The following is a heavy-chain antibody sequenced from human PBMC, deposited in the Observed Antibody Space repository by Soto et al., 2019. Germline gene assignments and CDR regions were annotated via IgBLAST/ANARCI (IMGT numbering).Heavy chain of an antibody. Sequence: PGGSLRLSCAASGFTFSSYSMNWVRQAPGKGLEWVSSISSSSSYIYYADSVKGRFTISRDNAKNSLYLQMNSLRAEDTAVYYCARGGQQLVLRNYYYCMDDWGQGTTVTVSS. J-gene: IGHJ6*02. V-gene: IGHV3-21*01. CDR3: ARGGQQLVLRNYYYCMDD. CDR1: GFTFSSYS. CDR2: ISSSSSYI. D-gene: IGHD6-13*01.